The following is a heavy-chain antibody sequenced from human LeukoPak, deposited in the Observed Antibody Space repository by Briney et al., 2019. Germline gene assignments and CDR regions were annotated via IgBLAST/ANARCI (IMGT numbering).Heavy chain of an antibody. D-gene: IGHD3-10*01. CDR2: INHSRST. CDR3: ARRVRGVNDAFDI. CDR1: GGTFSDFY. V-gene: IGHV4-34*01. J-gene: IGHJ3*02. Sequence: PSETLSLTCAVYGGTFSDFYWSWIRQPPGKGLEWIAEINHSRSTNYNPSLKSRVTISVDKSNNQISLKLRSVTAADTAVYYCARRVRGVNDAFDIWAQGTVVTVSS.